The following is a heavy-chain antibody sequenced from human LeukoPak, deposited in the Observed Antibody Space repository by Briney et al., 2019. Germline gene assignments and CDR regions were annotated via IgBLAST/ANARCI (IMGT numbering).Heavy chain of an antibody. J-gene: IGHJ5*02. V-gene: IGHV4-61*02. D-gene: IGHD3-16*01. CDR2: IYTSGST. CDR3: ARVAGGLYDWFDP. CDR1: GGSISSGSYY. Sequence: PSQTLSLTCTVSGGSISSGSYYWGWIRPPAGQGLEWIGRIYTSGSTNYNPSLKSRVTISVDTSKNQFSLKLSSVTAADTAVYYCARVAGGLYDWFDPWGQGTLVTVSS.